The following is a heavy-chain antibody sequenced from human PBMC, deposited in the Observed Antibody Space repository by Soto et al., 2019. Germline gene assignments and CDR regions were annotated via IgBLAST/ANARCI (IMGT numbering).Heavy chain of an antibody. J-gene: IGHJ4*02. Sequence: GGSLRLSCAASGFTFSSYWMSWVRQAPGKGLEWVANIKQDGSEKYYVDSVKGRFTISRDNAKNSLYLQMNSLRAEDTAVYYCARDRAWWKNWVIGYWGQGTLVTGSS. CDR2: IKQDGSEK. CDR1: GFTFSSYW. CDR3: ARDRAWWKNWVIGY. D-gene: IGHD2-8*02. V-gene: IGHV3-7*01.